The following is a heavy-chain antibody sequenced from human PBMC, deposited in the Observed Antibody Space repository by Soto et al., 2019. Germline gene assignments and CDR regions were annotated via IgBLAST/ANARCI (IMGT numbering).Heavy chain of an antibody. J-gene: IGHJ6*02. CDR3: AAGGGYTYGRGMDV. CDR2: INAGNGNT. V-gene: IGHV1-3*05. D-gene: IGHD5-18*01. CDR1: GYTFTSYA. Sequence: QVQLVQSGAEEKKPGASVKVSCKASGYTFTSYAMHWVRQAPGQRLEWMGWINAGNGNTKYSQKFQGRVTFTRDTSASTAYMELSSMRAEGTAVYDCAAGGGYTYGRGMDVWGQGTTVTVSS.